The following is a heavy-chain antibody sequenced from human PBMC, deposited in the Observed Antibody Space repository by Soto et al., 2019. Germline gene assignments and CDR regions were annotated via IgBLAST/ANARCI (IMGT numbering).Heavy chain of an antibody. D-gene: IGHD3-10*01. CDR2: IYHSGST. Sequence: QLQLQESGSGLVKPSQTLSLTCAVSGGSISSGGYSWSWIRQPPGKGLEWIGYIYHSGSTYYNPSLKSGVTISVDRSKNQFSLKLSSVTAADTAVYYCARAIGWFGELLGGYYFDYWGQGTLVTVSS. V-gene: IGHV4-30-2*01. CDR1: GGSISSGGYS. CDR3: ARAIGWFGELLGGYYFDY. J-gene: IGHJ4*02.